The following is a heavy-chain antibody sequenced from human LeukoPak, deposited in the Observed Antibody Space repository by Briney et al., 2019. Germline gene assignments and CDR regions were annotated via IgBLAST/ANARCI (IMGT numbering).Heavy chain of an antibody. J-gene: IGHJ4*02. V-gene: IGHV5-51*01. CDR1: GYIFTNYW. D-gene: IGHD3-10*01. Sequence: GESLKISCQVSGYIFTNYWIGWVRQTPGKGLESMGIIYPADSDTTYSPSFEGQVTISADKSIDTVYLQWSSLKASDTATYYCARQSRDGSKTRGYYFDSWGQGTLVTVSS. CDR2: IYPADSDT. CDR3: ARQSRDGSKTRGYYFDS.